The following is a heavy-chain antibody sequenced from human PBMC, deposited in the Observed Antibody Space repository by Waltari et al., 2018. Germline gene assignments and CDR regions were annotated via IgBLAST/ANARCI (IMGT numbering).Heavy chain of an antibody. CDR1: GFPVSTNY. CDR3: ARGEMATIMGWYFDL. V-gene: IGHV3-53*03. CDR2: IYSGGST. D-gene: IGHD5-12*01. Sequence: EVQLVESGGGLIQPGGSLRLSCAASGFPVSTNYLSCVPQPPGKGLEWVSVIYSGGSTYYADSVKGRLTISRDNSKNTLYLQMNSLRAEDTAVYYCARGEMATIMGWYFDLWGRGTLVTVSS. J-gene: IGHJ2*01.